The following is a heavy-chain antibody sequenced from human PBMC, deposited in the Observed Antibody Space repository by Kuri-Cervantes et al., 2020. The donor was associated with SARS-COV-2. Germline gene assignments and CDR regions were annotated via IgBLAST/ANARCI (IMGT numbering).Heavy chain of an antibody. D-gene: IGHD1-26*01. CDR2: ISSSSSTI. CDR3: AGSGSLDY. CDR1: GFTFSSYS. Sequence: GGSLRLSCAASGFTFSSYSMNWVRQAPGKGLEWVSYISSSSSTIYYADSVKGRFTISRDNARNSLYLQMNSLTDDDAAVYYCAGSGSLDYWGQGTLVTVSS. V-gene: IGHV3-48*02. J-gene: IGHJ4*02.